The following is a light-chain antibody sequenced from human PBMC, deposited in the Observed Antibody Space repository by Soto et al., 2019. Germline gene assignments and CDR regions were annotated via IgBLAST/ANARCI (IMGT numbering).Light chain of an antibody. Sequence: QSALTQPASVSGAPGQSITISCTGNRSDIGGSNYVSWYQQHPGKAPKLMIYEVTNRPSGVSNRFSGSKSGNTASLTISGLQAEDEAKYYCSSYTRITTLVLFGGGTKLTVL. V-gene: IGLV2-14*01. CDR1: RSDIGGSNY. CDR3: SSYTRITTLVL. J-gene: IGLJ2*01. CDR2: EVT.